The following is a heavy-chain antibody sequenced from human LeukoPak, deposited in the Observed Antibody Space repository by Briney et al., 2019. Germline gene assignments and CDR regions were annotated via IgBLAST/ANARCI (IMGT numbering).Heavy chain of an antibody. J-gene: IGHJ5*02. CDR3: ARDSSASSGNYYPQGFDP. D-gene: IGHD3-22*01. CDR2: ISSSSSYT. CDR1: GFTFSDYY. Sequence: PGGSLRLSCAASGFTFSDYYMSWIRQAPGKGLEWVSYISSSSSYTNYADSVKGRFTISRDNAKNSLYLQMNSLRAEDTAVYYCARDSSASSGNYYPQGFDPWGQGTLVTVSS. V-gene: IGHV3-11*05.